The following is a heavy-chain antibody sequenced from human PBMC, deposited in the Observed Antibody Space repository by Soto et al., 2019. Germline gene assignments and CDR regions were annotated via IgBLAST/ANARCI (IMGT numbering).Heavy chain of an antibody. CDR1: GFTFSSYA. V-gene: IGHV3-23*03. CDR2: IYSGGST. J-gene: IGHJ4*02. D-gene: IGHD3-9*01. CDR3: AKVGDILTGYYPNYYFDY. Sequence: PGGSLRLSCVASGFTFSSYAMSWVRQAPGKGLEWVSVIYSGGSTYYADSVKGRFTISRDNSKNTLYLQMNSLRAEDTAVYYCAKVGDILTGYYPNYYFDYWGQGTLVTVSS.